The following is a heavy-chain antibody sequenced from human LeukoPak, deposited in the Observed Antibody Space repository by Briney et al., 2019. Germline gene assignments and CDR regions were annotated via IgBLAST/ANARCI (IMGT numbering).Heavy chain of an antibody. J-gene: IGHJ6*02. D-gene: IGHD5-18*01. CDR2: INSDGSIT. Sequence: GGSLRLTCAASGFTFTTYWMHWVRQAPGKGLVWVSHINSDGSITSYADSVKGRFTISRDNAKNMLYLQMNSLRAEDTAVYYCARDAVDTANAVWGQGTTVTVSS. CDR1: GFTFTTYW. CDR3: ARDAVDTANAV. V-gene: IGHV3-74*01.